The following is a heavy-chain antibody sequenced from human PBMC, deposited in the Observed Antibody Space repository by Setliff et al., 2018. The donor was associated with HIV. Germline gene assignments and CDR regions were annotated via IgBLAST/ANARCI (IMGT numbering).Heavy chain of an antibody. Sequence: ASVKVSCKPSSFTLNGYFLHWVRQAPGQGLEWMGWINPDSGGTNYAPKFQGRVTMTRDTSISTVYIELRRLKPNDTAVYYCAGGEIYGVMTFDHLGQGTLVTGSS. CDR3: AGGEIYGVMTFDH. V-gene: IGHV1-2*02. CDR2: INPDSGGT. J-gene: IGHJ5*02. D-gene: IGHD3-10*01. CDR1: SFTLNGYF.